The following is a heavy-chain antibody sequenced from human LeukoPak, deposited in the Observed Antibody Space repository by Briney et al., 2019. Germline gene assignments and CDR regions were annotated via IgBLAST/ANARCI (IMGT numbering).Heavy chain of an antibody. CDR2: IIHIFGTA. Sequence: GASVKVSCKPSVGTFSSYAISWVRQAPGQGLEWMGGIIHIFGTANYAQKFQGRVTITADESTSTAYMELSSLRSEDTAVYYCARSITMVRGVITNGKYYFDYWGQGTLVTVSS. D-gene: IGHD3-10*01. J-gene: IGHJ4*02. CDR3: ARSITMVRGVITNGKYYFDY. V-gene: IGHV1-69*13. CDR1: VGTFSSYA.